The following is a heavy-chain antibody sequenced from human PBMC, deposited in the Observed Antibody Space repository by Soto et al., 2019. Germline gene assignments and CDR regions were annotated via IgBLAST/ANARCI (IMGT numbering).Heavy chain of an antibody. CDR2: MNPNSGNT. CDR3: ARGVKYGAYSRWFDP. D-gene: IGHD4-17*01. V-gene: IGHV1-8*01. Sequence: QVQLVQSGAEVKKPAASVKVSCKASGYTFTSYDINWVRQATGQGLEYLGWMNPNSGNTGYVQKFQGRVTMTRDTSISTAYMELSSLRSEDTAVYFCARGVKYGAYSRWFDPWGQGTLVTVSS. J-gene: IGHJ5*02. CDR1: GYTFTSYD.